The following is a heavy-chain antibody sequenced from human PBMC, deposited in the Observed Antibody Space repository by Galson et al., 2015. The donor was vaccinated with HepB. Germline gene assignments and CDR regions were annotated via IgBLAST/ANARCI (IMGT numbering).Heavy chain of an antibody. CDR1: GFTVSSNY. J-gene: IGHJ4*02. V-gene: IGHV3-53*04. CDR3: ARGPRYYYDSSRPGYFDH. CDR2: IYSGTST. Sequence: SLRLSCAASGFTVSSNYISWVRQAPGKGLEWVSIIYSGTSTYYADSVRGRFTISRHNFKDTLYLQMNSLRAEDTAVYYYARGPRYYYDSSRPGYFDHWGQGTPVTVSA. D-gene: IGHD3-22*01.